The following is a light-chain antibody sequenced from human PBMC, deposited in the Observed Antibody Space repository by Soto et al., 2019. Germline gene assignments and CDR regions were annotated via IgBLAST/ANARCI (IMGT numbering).Light chain of an antibody. CDR2: QAS. J-gene: IGKJ1*01. CDR3: QHYNSYLET. V-gene: IGKV1-5*03. CDR1: EFISKW. Sequence: DIQITQSPSTLSASVGDRVTITCRASEFISKWLAWYQQKPGTAPKLLLYQASSLESGVPSRSSGSGSGTEFTPTITSLQPDDFATYYCQHYNSYLETFGQGTKVEIK.